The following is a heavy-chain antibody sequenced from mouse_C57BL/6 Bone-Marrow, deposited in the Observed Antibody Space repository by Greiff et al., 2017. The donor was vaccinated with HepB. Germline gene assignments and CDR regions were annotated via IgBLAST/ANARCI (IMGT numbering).Heavy chain of an antibody. V-gene: IGHV3-6*01. J-gene: IGHJ2*01. CDR2: ISYDGSN. CDR1: GYSITSGYY. CDR3: ARGGGYYYGSRDY. D-gene: IGHD1-1*01. Sequence: EVQLQESGPGLVKPSQSLYLTCSVTGYSITSGYYWNWIRQFPGNKLEWMGYISYDGSNNYNPSLKNRISITRDTSKNKFFLKLNSVTTEDTATYYCARGGGYYYGSRDYWGQGTTLTVSS.